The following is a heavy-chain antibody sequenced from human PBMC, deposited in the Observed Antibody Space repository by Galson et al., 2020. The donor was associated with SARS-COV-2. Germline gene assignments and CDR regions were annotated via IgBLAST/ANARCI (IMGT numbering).Heavy chain of an antibody. CDR2: ISGSGGST. J-gene: IGHJ2*01. CDR1: GFTFSSYA. D-gene: IGHD2-21*02. Sequence: GGSLRLSCAASGFTFSSYAMSWARQAPGKGLEWVSAISGSGGSTYYADSVKGRFTISRDNSKNTLYLQMNSLRAEDTAVYYCAKDSLSRAYWGGDCYPTGWYFDLWGRGTLVTVSS. CDR3: AKDSLSRAYWGGDCYPTGWYFDL. V-gene: IGHV3-23*01.